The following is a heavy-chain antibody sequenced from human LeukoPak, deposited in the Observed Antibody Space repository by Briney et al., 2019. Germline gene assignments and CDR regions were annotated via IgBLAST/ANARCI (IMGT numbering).Heavy chain of an antibody. D-gene: IGHD6-19*01. J-gene: IGHJ4*02. CDR1: GFTFSSYS. CDR3: AKLLAVAGKFDY. CDR2: ISGSGGST. V-gene: IGHV3-23*01. Sequence: GGSLRLSCAASGFTFSSYSMNWVRQAPGKGLEWVSAISGSGGSTYYADSVKGRFTISRDNSKNTLYLQMNSLRAEDTAVYYCAKLLAVAGKFDYWGQGTLVTVSS.